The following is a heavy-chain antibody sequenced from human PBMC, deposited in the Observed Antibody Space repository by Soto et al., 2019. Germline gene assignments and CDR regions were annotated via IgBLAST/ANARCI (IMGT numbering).Heavy chain of an antibody. CDR2: INHSGST. CDR3: ARGLGWLPKGFDY. D-gene: IGHD3-22*01. CDR1: GGSFSDYY. J-gene: IGHJ4*02. Sequence: PSETLSLTCAVYGGSFSDYYWSWIRQPPGKGLEWIGEINHSGSTNYNPSLKSRVTISVDTSKNQLSLKLTSVTAADTAMFYCARGLGWLPKGFDYWGQGTLVTVSS. V-gene: IGHV4-34*01.